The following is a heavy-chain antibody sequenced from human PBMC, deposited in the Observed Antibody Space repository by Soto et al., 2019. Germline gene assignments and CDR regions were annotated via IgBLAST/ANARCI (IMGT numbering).Heavy chain of an antibody. CDR1: GLTFNRYW. CDR2: INTDGSNT. Sequence: GGSLRLACAASGLTFNRYWMHWVRHAPGKGLVWVSHINTDGSNTNYADSVKGRFTISRDNAKSTLFLQMNSLRDEDTAVYYCAREFCSGGNCYTYYFDPWGQGIPVTVSS. V-gene: IGHV3-74*01. D-gene: IGHD2-15*01. J-gene: IGHJ5*02. CDR3: AREFCSGGNCYTYYFDP.